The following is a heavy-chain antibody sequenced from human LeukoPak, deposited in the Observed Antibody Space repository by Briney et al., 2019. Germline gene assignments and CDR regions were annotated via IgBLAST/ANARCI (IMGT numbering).Heavy chain of an antibody. CDR1: GFTFTSSA. V-gene: IGHV1-58*02. CDR2: IVVGSGNT. D-gene: IGHD3-10*01. CDR3: AAQNMVRGVIANDY. J-gene: IGHJ4*02. Sequence: GTSVTVSCKASGFTFTSSAMQWVRQARGQRLVWIGGIVVGSGNTNYAQKLQERVTLTRDMSTSTAYMELSRLRSEETAVYYCAAQNMVRGVIANDYWGQGTLVTVSS.